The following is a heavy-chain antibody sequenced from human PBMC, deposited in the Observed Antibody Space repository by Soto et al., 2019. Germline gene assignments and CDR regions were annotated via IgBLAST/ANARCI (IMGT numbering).Heavy chain of an antibody. CDR1: GFTFNFYA. V-gene: IGHV3-23*01. J-gene: IGHJ5*02. D-gene: IGHD4-17*01. CDR3: ARDAVPRNGDYDWFDP. CDR2: IGGGEA. Sequence: EVQLLESGGDLVQPGGSLRLSCAASGFTFNFYAMTWVRQAPGKGLEWVATIGGGEAYYADSVKGRFTISRDDSKNAIFLQMNSLRVEDTAIYYCARDAVPRNGDYDWFDPWGQGTLVTVSS.